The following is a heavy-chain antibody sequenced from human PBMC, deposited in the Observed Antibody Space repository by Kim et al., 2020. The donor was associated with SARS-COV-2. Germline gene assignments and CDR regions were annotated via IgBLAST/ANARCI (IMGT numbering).Heavy chain of an antibody. CDR2: INAGNGNT. V-gene: IGHV1-3*01. D-gene: IGHD3-3*01. CDR1: GYTFTSYA. CDR3: ARDGRVLRFLEWLLSGNWFDP. Sequence: ASVKVSCKASGYTFTSYAMHWVRQAPGQRLEWMGWINAGNGNTKYSQKFQGRVTITRDTSASTAYMELSSLRSEDTAVYYCARDGRVLRFLEWLLSGNWFDPWGQGSLVNVSS. J-gene: IGHJ5*02.